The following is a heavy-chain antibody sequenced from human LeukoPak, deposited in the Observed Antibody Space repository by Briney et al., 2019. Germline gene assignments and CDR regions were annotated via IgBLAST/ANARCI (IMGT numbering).Heavy chain of an antibody. Sequence: GGSLRLSCAASGFTFSSYSMNWVRQAPGKGLEWVSSISSSSSYIYYAGSVKGRFTISRDNAKNSLYLQMNSLRAEDTAVYYCARGSPARGGMVLRYWGQGTLVTVSS. V-gene: IGHV3-21*01. D-gene: IGHD4/OR15-4a*01. CDR3: ARGSPARGGMVLRY. CDR1: GFTFSSYS. CDR2: ISSSSSYI. J-gene: IGHJ4*02.